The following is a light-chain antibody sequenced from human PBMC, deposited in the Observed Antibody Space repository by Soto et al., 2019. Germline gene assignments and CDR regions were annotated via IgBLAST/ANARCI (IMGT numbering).Light chain of an antibody. V-gene: IGKV3-11*01. J-gene: IGKJ1*01. CDR1: QCINTR. CDR2: QTS. Sequence: EIVLTQSPATLSSFPGDRVTLSCRASQCINTRLAWYQHRPGQAPRLLIYQTSLRAAGIPARFSASGSGTDFTLTISDVQPEDFALYYCHQRQSWPRTFGQGTKVDIK. CDR3: HQRQSWPRT.